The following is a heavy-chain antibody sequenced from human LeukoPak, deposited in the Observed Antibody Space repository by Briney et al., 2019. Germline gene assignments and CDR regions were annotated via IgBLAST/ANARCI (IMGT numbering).Heavy chain of an antibody. J-gene: IGHJ4*02. D-gene: IGHD6-13*01. CDR2: ISSNGGST. CDR1: GFTFISYA. Sequence: WRPLRLSCAASGFTFISYAMHWVRQAPGKGLEYVSAISSNGGSTYYANSVKGRFTISRANSKSTLYLQMGSLRAEDMAVYYCASGSRGIAAYWGQGTLVTVSS. CDR3: ASGSRGIAAY. V-gene: IGHV3-64*01.